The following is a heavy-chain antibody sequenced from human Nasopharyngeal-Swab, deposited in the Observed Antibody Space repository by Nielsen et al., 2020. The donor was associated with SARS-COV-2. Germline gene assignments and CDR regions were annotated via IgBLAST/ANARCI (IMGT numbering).Heavy chain of an antibody. D-gene: IGHD7-27*01. Sequence: ASVKVSCKVSGYTLTELSMHWVRQAPGKGLEWMGGFDPEDGETIYAQKFQGRVTMTEDTSTDTAYMELSSLRSEDTAVYYCASPHNWGDAFDIWGQGTMVTVSS. V-gene: IGHV1-24*01. CDR2: FDPEDGET. J-gene: IGHJ3*02. CDR1: GYTLTELS. CDR3: ASPHNWGDAFDI.